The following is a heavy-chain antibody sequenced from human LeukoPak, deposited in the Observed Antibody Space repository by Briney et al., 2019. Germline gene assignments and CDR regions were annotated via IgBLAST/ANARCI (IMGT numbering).Heavy chain of an antibody. CDR1: GGSFSGYY. D-gene: IGHD6-6*01. J-gene: IGHJ5*02. Sequence: SETLSLTCAVYGGSFSGYYWSWIRQPPGKGLEWIGEINHSGSTDYNPPLKSRVTISVDTSKNQFSLKLSSVTAADTAVYYCAREYSSSSRWNWFDPWGQGTLVTVSS. CDR2: INHSGST. V-gene: IGHV4-34*01. CDR3: AREYSSSSRWNWFDP.